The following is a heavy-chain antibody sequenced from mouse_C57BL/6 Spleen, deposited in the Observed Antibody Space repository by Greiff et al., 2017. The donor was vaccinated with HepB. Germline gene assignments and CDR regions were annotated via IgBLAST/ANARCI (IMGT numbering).Heavy chain of an antibody. D-gene: IGHD2-3*01. Sequence: VQLQQSDAELVKPGASVMISCKVSGYTFTDHTIHWMKQRPEQGLEWIGYIYPRDGSTKYNEKFKGKATLTADKSSSTAYMQLNSLTSEDSAVYFSAREGLLLYYAMDYWGQGTSVTVTS. V-gene: IGHV1-78*01. J-gene: IGHJ4*01. CDR2: IYPRDGST. CDR3: AREGLLLYYAMDY. CDR1: GYTFTDHT.